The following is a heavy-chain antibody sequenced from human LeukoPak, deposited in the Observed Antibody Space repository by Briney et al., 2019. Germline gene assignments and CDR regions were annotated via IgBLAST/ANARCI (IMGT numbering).Heavy chain of an antibody. CDR3: AREGFDWSDAFDI. D-gene: IGHD3-9*01. Sequence: GASVKVSCKASGGTFSSYAISWVRQAPGQGLEWMGGIIPIFGTASYAQKFQGRVTITADESTSTAYVELSSLRSEDTAVYYCAREGFDWSDAFDIWGQGTMVTVSS. CDR2: IIPIFGTA. J-gene: IGHJ3*02. CDR1: GGTFSSYA. V-gene: IGHV1-69*13.